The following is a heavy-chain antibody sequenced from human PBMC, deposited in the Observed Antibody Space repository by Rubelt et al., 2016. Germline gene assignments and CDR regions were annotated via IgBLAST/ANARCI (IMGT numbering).Heavy chain of an antibody. J-gene: IGHJ5*02. Sequence: QVQLQQWGAGLLKPSETLSLTCAVYGGSFSGYYWSWIRQPPGKGLEWIGEINHSGSTNYNPSLKSRVTISVGTAMDLLSLKLSGVSAAETAVYYCARGLARAAAAPRRLWFDPWGQGTLVTVSS. CDR1: GGSFSGYY. D-gene: IGHD6-13*01. CDR2: INHSGST. CDR3: ARGLARAAAAPRRLWFDP. V-gene: IGHV4-34*01.